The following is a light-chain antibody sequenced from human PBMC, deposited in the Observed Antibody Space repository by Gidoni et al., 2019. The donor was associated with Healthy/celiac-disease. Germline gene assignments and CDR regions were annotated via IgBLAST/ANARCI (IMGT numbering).Light chain of an antibody. J-gene: IGKJ4*01. V-gene: IGKV3-15*01. CDR2: GAS. CDR3: QQYNNWPPLT. CDR1: QSVSSN. Sequence: IVMTQSPATLSVSSGERATLSCRASQSVSSNLAWYQQKPGQAPRLLIYGASTRATGIPARFSSSRSGTEFTLTISSLQSEDFAVYYCQQYNNWPPLTFGGGTKVEIK.